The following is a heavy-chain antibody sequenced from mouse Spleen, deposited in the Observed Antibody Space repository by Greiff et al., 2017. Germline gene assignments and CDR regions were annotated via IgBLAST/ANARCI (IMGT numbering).Heavy chain of an antibody. V-gene: IGHV1-15*01. J-gene: IGHJ3*01. CDR3: TRGYGDAFAY. Sequence: VKLMESGAELVRPGASVTLSCKASGYTFTDYEMHWVKQTPVHGLEWIGAIDPETGGTAYNQKFKGKAILTADKSSSTAYMELRSLTSEDSAVYYCTRGYGDAFAYWGQGTLVTVSA. CDR2: IDPETGGT. CDR1: GYTFTDYE. D-gene: IGHD1-2*01.